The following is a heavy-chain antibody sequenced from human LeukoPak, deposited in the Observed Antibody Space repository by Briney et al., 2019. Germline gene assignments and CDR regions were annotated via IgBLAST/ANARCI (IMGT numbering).Heavy chain of an antibody. V-gene: IGHV1-18*01. J-gene: IGHJ6*03. D-gene: IGHD3-3*01. CDR2: ISAYNGNT. Sequence: ASVKVSCKASGYTFTSYGINWVRQAPGQGLEWMGWISAYNGNTNYAQKLQGRVTMTTDTSTSTAYMELRSLRSDDTAVYYCARDPAPYDFWSGYYMTYYYYYMDVWGKGTTVTVSS. CDR1: GYTFTSYG. CDR3: ARDPAPYDFWSGYYMTYYYYYMDV.